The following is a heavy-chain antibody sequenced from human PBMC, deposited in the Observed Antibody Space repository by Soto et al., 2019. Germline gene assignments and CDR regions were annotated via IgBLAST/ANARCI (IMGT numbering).Heavy chain of an antibody. J-gene: IGHJ5*02. CDR1: GYTFTSYD. CDR3: AREDWHRFDP. D-gene: IGHD3-3*01. Sequence: ASVKVSCKASGYTFTSYDINWVRQATGQGLEWMGWMNPNSGNTGHAQKFQGRVTMTRNTSISTVYMELNSLRDEDTAVYYCAREDWHRFDPWGRGTLVTVSS. CDR2: MNPNSGNT. V-gene: IGHV1-8*02.